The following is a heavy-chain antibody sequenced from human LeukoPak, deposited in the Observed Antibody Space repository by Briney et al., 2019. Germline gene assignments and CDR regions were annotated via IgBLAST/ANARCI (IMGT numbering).Heavy chain of an antibody. Sequence: SETLSLTCAVSGGSISSGGYSWSWIRQPPGKGLEWIGYIYHSGSTYYNPSLKSRVTISVDTSKNQFSLKLSSVTAADTAVYYCAREPRVVGPKRGDYWGQGTLVTVSS. V-gene: IGHV4-30-2*01. CDR1: GGSISSGGYS. CDR2: IYHSGST. CDR3: AREPRVVGPKRGDY. D-gene: IGHD1-26*01. J-gene: IGHJ4*02.